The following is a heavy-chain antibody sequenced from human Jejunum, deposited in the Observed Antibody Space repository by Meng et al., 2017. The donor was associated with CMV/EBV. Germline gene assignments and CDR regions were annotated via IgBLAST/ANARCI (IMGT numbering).Heavy chain of an antibody. CDR1: GASITTYD. D-gene: IGHD6-19*01. J-gene: IGHJ4*02. CDR2: MYYAGNA. V-gene: IGHV4-59*13. Sequence: SGASITTYDWSWIRQPPGKGPEWIGYMYYAGNANYNPSLKSRVSISVDTSRNQLSLKLNSVTAADTAVYFCARDGLHGLWLVPGFWGQGILVTVSS. CDR3: ARDGLHGLWLVPGF.